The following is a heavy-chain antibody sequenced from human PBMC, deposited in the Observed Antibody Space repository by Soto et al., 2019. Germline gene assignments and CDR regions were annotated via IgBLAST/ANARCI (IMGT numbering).Heavy chain of an antibody. Sequence: QVQLQESGPGLVKPSETLSLTCTVSGGSISSYYWSWIRQPPGKRLEWIGYIYYNGSTNNSPSLTGRVTISVDPSRNQFSLKLSSVTAADTAVYYCARRGHFDTSGYDWYFDLWGRGTLVTVSS. J-gene: IGHJ2*01. CDR2: IYYNGST. V-gene: IGHV4-59*08. CDR1: GGSISSYY. D-gene: IGHD3-22*01. CDR3: ARRGHFDTSGYDWYFDL.